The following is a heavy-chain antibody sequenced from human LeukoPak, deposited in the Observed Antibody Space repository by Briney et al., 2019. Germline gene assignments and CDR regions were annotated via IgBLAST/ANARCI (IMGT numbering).Heavy chain of an antibody. CDR3: ARDYYDSSGTNWFDP. V-gene: IGHV1-2*02. CDR2: INPNSGGT. CDR1: GYTFSGYY. D-gene: IGHD3-22*01. J-gene: IGHJ5*02. Sequence: ASVKVSCKASGYTFSGYYVHWVRQAPGQGLEWMGWINPNSGGTNYAQKFQGRVTMTRDTSISTAYMELSRLRSDDTAVYYCARDYYDSSGTNWFDPWGQGTLVTVSS.